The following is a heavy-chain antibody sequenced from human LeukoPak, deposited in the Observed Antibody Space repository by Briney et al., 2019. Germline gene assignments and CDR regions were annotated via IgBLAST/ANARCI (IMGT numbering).Heavy chain of an antibody. CDR1: GFTFGDYA. D-gene: IGHD4-23*01. V-gene: IGHV3-49*03. CDR2: IRSKAYGGTT. J-gene: IGHJ4*02. CDR3: TRALVVTGNFDY. Sequence: GGSLRLSCTASGFTFGDYAMSWFRQAPGKGLEWVGFIRSKAYGGTTEYAASVKGRFTISRDDSKSIAYLQMDSLKIEDTAVYYCTRALVVTGNFDYWGQGTLVTVSS.